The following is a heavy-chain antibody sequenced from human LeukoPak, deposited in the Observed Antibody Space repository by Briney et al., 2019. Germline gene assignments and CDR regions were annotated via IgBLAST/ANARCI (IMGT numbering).Heavy chain of an antibody. CDR2: IVVGSGNT. J-gene: IGHJ6*02. CDR1: GYTFTSSA. V-gene: IGHV1-58*02. CDR3: AADSPSGDYYYYYGMDV. D-gene: IGHD2-21*02. Sequence: GASVKVSCKASGYTFTSSAMQWVRQARGQRLEWIGWIVVGSGNTNYAQKFQERVTITRDMSTSTAYMELSSLRSEDTAVYYCAADSPSGDYYYYYGMDVWGQGTTVTVSS.